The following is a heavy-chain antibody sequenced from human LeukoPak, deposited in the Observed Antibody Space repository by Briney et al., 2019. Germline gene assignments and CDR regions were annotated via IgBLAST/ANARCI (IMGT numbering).Heavy chain of an antibody. CDR2: IYPGDSDT. CDR1: GYSFTSYW. Sequence: GESLKISFKGSGYSFTSYWIGWVRQMPGKGLEWMGIIYPGDSDTRYSPSFQGQVTISADTSISTAYLQWSSLKASDTAMYYCARSAGENYDFWSGSPPNLDVWGKGTTVTVSS. J-gene: IGHJ6*04. V-gene: IGHV5-51*01. CDR3: ARSAGENYDFWSGSPPNLDV. D-gene: IGHD3-3*01.